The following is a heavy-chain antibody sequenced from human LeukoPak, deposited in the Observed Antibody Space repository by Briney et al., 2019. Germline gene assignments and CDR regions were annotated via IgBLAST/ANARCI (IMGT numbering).Heavy chain of an antibody. J-gene: IGHJ4*02. D-gene: IGHD3-10*01. CDR2: ISSSNSYI. CDR1: EFTFSSYS. CDR3: SWGFGELHFDY. V-gene: IGHV3-21*01. Sequence: GGSLRLSCAASEFTFSSYSMNWVRQAPGKGLEWVSSISSSNSYIYYADSVKGRFTISRDNAKNSLYLQMNSLRAEDTAVYYCSWGFGELHFDYWGQGTLVTVSS.